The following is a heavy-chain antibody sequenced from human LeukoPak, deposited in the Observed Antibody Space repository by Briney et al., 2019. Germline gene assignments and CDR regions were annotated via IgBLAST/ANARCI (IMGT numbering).Heavy chain of an antibody. D-gene: IGHD2-2*01. CDR1: GGSISSYY. V-gene: IGHV4-4*07. Sequence: RSSETLSLTCTVSGGSISSYYWSWIRQPAGKGLEWIGRIYTSGSTNYNPSLKSRVTMSVDTSKNQFSLKLSSVTAADTAVYYCARGQRFYYYYYGMDVWGQGTTVTVSS. CDR2: IYTSGST. J-gene: IGHJ6*02. CDR3: ARGQRFYYYYYGMDV.